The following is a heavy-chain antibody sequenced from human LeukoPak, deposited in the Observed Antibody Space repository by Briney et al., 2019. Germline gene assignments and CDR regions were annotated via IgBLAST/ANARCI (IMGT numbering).Heavy chain of an antibody. V-gene: IGHV3-23*01. Sequence: GGSLRLSCAASGFTFSRNAMHWVRQAPGKGLEWVAAISGNGLGTYYADSVKGRFNVSRDNSRNTLYLQMNSLRIEDTAFYHCAKDANYLRSSGYLIPIAFWGQGTLVTVSS. CDR1: GFTFSRNA. CDR2: ISGNGLGT. D-gene: IGHD3-22*01. J-gene: IGHJ1*01. CDR3: AKDANYLRSSGYLIPIAF.